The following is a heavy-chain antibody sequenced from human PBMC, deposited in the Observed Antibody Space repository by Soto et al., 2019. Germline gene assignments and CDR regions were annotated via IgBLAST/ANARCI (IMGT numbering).Heavy chain of an antibody. J-gene: IGHJ4*02. CDR3: AKRASPKWQTAHYDY. CDR1: GFTFSTYA. CDR2: ISGSGGST. Sequence: GGSLRLSCAASGFTFSTYALSWVRQAPGKGLEWVSAISGSGGSTYYADSVKGRFTISRDNSKNTLYLQMNGLRAEDTAVYYCAKRASPKWQTAHYDYWGQGTLVTVSS. D-gene: IGHD5-12*01. V-gene: IGHV3-23*01.